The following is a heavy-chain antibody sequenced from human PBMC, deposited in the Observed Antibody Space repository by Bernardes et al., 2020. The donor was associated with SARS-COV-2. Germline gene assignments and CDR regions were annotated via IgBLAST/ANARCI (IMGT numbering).Heavy chain of an antibody. CDR1: GFTFTSYA. D-gene: IGHD2-2*01. Sequence: GGSLRLSCAASGFTFTSYAMSWVRQAPGKGPEWVSGIHADGAHTYYADSVKGRFTISRDTSKNTVYLQMNSLSAEDTAVYYCAKEEGEVGKPAFHNGGQGTLVTVSS. J-gene: IGHJ4*02. V-gene: IGHV3-23*01. CDR3: AKEEGEVGKPAFHN. CDR2: IHADGAHT.